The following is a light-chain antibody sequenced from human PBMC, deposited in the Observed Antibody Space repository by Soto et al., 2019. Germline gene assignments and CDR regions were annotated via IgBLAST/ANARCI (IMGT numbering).Light chain of an antibody. CDR1: QSVNTY. V-gene: IGKV3-11*01. Sequence: EIVLTQSPATLSMSPGERATLSCRASQSVNTYLAWYQQKPGQAPRLLIYDASIRATGIPARFSGSGSGTDFTLTTSRLVPEVCAVYDCQQRSVSRNVGGETTVE. J-gene: IGKJ4*01. CDR2: DAS. CDR3: QQRSVSRN.